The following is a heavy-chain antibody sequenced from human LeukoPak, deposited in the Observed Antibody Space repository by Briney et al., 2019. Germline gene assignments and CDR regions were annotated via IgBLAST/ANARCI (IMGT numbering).Heavy chain of an antibody. CDR2: MNPNSGNT. J-gene: IGHJ1*01. Sequence: ASVKVSCKASGYTFSSYDINWVRQATGQGLEWMGWMNPNSGNTGYAQKFQGRLNMTRNTSISTAYIELSSLRSEETAVYYCARRVGSGWPVQHWGQGTLVTVSS. CDR1: GYTFSSYD. D-gene: IGHD6-19*01. CDR3: ARRVGSGWPVQH. V-gene: IGHV1-8*01.